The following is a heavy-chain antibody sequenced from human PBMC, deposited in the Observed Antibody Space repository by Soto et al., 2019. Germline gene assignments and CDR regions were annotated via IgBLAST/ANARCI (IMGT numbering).Heavy chain of an antibody. CDR1: GFTFSSYA. J-gene: IGHJ4*02. Sequence: QVQLVESGGGVVQPGRSLRLSCAASGFTFSSYAMHWVRQAPGKGLEWVAVISYDGSNKYYADSVKGRFTISRDNSKNTLYLQMNSLRAEDTAVYYCARDREDCSGGSCYYFDYWGQGTLVTVSS. V-gene: IGHV3-30-3*01. CDR2: ISYDGSNK. D-gene: IGHD2-15*01. CDR3: ARDREDCSGGSCYYFDY.